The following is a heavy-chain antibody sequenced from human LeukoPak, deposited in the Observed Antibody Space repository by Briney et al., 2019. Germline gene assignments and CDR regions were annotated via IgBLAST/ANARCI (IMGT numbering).Heavy chain of an antibody. CDR3: AKVRGTYSSGYFFDY. CDR2: ISWNSGYI. J-gene: IGHJ4*02. Sequence: GGSLRLSCAASGFTFDNYAMHWVRQAPGKGLEWLSIISWNSGYIGYADSVKGRFTISRDDAKKSLDLQMNSLRAEDTAFYYCAKVRGTYSSGYFFDYWGQGTLVTVSS. D-gene: IGHD6-19*01. V-gene: IGHV3-9*01. CDR1: GFTFDNYA.